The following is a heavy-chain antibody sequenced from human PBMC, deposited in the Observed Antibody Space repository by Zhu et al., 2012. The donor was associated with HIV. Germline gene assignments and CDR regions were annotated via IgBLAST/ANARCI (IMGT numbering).Heavy chain of an antibody. CDR2: IYHSGST. Sequence: QVQLQESGPGLVKPSETLSLTCTASDGSIRSHYWSWIRQPPGKGLEWIGDIYHSGSTNYNPSLKSRVTISVDTSKNQFSLKVRSVTAADTAVYYCARSRQRWLQYYHYGMDVWGQGTTVTVFS. D-gene: IGHD5-24*01. CDR3: ARSRQRWLQYYHYGMDV. J-gene: IGHJ6*02. CDR1: DGSIRSHY. V-gene: IGHV4-59*11.